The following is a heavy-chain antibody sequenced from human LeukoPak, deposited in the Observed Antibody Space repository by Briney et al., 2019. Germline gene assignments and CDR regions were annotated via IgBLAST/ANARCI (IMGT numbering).Heavy chain of an antibody. CDR1: GFTFSSYA. CDR2: ISGSGGST. J-gene: IGHJ4*02. Sequence: VGSLRLSCAASGFTFSSYAMSLGRQAPGKGLGWGSAISGSGGSTYYADSVKGRFTISRDNSKNTLYLRMNRLRGEERAVYYCANGGRDYYDSSGLFDYWGQGTLVTVSS. CDR3: ANGGRDYYDSSGLFDY. V-gene: IGHV3-23*01. D-gene: IGHD3-22*01.